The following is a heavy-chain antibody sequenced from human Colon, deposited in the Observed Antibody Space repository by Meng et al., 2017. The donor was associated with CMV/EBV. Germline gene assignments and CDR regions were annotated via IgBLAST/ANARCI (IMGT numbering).Heavy chain of an antibody. CDR2: VHYSGST. V-gene: IGHV4-59*01. CDR3: TRGFPGGYYAVFSDY. J-gene: IGHJ4*02. CDR1: GDSMSGYY. D-gene: IGHD2-2*01. Sequence: SEPLSLTCTVSGDSMSGYYWTWIRQSPGKRLEWIGYVHYSGSTSYNPSLKSRVTMSIDTSKNQFFLNLNSVTAADTAVYYCTRGFPGGYYAVFSDYWGQGTLVTVSS.